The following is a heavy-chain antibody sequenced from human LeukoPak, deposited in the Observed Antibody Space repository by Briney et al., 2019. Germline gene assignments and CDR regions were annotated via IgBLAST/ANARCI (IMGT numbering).Heavy chain of an antibody. J-gene: IGHJ3*02. CDR2: IIPILGIA. CDR1: GGTFSSYA. D-gene: IGHD6-19*01. V-gene: IGHV1-69*04. CDR3: ARGGSGRPGAFDI. Sequence: ASVKVSCKASGGTFSSYAISWVRQAPGQGLEWMGRIIPILGIANYAQKFQGRVTITADKSTSTAYMELSSLRSEDTAVYYCARGGSGRPGAFDIWGQGTMVTVSS.